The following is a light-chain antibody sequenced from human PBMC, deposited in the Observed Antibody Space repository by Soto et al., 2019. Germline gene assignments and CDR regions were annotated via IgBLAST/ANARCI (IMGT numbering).Light chain of an antibody. Sequence: QSALTQPPSASGTPGQRVTISCSGSSSNIGSHAVNWYQKFPGTAPKLLMYNNNQRSSGVPARFSGSRSGSSASLAISGLQSEDEADYYCAAWDDSLHNVIFGGGTKLTVL. CDR1: SSNIGSHA. CDR2: NNN. J-gene: IGLJ2*01. CDR3: AAWDDSLHNVI. V-gene: IGLV1-44*01.